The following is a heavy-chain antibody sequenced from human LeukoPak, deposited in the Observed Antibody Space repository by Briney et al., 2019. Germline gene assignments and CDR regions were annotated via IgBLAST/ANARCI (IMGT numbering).Heavy chain of an antibody. CDR1: GYKFTNYW. D-gene: IGHD4-17*01. V-gene: IGHV5-51*01. CDR3: ARALRTGQGDYVPVL. Sequence: GESLKISCKASGYKFTNYWIGWVRQMPGKGLEWMTIIYPGDSETRYSPSFQGQVTISADKSIGTMYLQWSSLKASDTAIYYRARALRTGQGDYVPVLWGQGTLVIVSS. CDR2: IYPGDSET. J-gene: IGHJ4*02.